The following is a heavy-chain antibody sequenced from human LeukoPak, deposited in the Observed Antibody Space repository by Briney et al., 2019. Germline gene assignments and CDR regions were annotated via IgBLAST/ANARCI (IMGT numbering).Heavy chain of an antibody. CDR3: AKDLSERFLEPGFDY. CDR2: ISYDGSNK. CDR1: GFTFSSYG. D-gene: IGHD3-3*01. V-gene: IGHV3-30*18. J-gene: IGHJ4*02. Sequence: PGGSLRLSCAASGFTFSSYGMHWVRQAPGKGLEWVAVISYDGSNKYYADSVKGRFTISRDNSKNTLYLQMNSLRAEDTAVYYCAKDLSERFLEPGFDYWGQGTLVTVS.